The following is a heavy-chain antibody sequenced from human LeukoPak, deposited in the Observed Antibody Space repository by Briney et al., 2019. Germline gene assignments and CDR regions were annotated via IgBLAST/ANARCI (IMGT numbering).Heavy chain of an antibody. CDR1: GFTFSSYS. Sequence: GGSLRLSCAASGFTFSSYSMNWVRQAPGKGLEWVSSISSSSSYIHYADSVKGRFTISRDNAKNSLYLQMNSLRAEDTAVYYCARDHPVTGRDYWGQGTLVTVSS. CDR2: ISSSSSYI. V-gene: IGHV3-21*01. CDR3: ARDHPVTGRDY. J-gene: IGHJ4*02.